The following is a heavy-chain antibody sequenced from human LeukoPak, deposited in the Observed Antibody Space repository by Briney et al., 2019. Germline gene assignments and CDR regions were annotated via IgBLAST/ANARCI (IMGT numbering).Heavy chain of an antibody. J-gene: IGHJ4*02. CDR3: ARTTDYFDF. D-gene: IGHD1-1*01. CDR1: GYTFTSHY. CDR2: ISPAGGGT. Sequence: GASVKVSCKASGYTFTSHYVHWVRQAPGQGLEWMGMISPAGGGTTYAQRFQGRVTMTRDMSTNTVYMQLSSLRSEDTAIYYCARTTDYFDFWGQGTLVTVSS. V-gene: IGHV1-46*01.